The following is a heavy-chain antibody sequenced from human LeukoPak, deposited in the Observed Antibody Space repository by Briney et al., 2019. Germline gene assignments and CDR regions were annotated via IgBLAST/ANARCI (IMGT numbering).Heavy chain of an antibody. CDR2: IYHSGST. CDR3: ARDLNSNYYFDY. CDR1: GYSISSGYY. J-gene: IGHJ4*02. V-gene: IGHV4-38-2*02. D-gene: IGHD4-11*01. Sequence: PSETLSLTCTVSGYSISSGYYWGWIRQPPGKGLEWIGSIYHSGSTYYNPSLKSRVTISVDKSKNQFSLKLSSVTAADTAVYYCARDLNSNYYFDYWGQGTLVTVSS.